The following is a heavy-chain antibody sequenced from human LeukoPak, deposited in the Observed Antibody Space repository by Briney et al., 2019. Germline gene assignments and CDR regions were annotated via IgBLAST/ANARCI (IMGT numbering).Heavy chain of an antibody. CDR2: ISYDGSSK. Sequence: GGPLRLSCAASGFTFSSYAMHWVRQAPGKGLEWVAVISYDGSSKYYADSVKGRFTISRDNSKNTLYLQMNSLRAEDTAVYYCARDTPFDYWGQGTLVTVSS. CDR1: GFTFSSYA. V-gene: IGHV3-30*04. CDR3: ARDTPFDY. J-gene: IGHJ4*02.